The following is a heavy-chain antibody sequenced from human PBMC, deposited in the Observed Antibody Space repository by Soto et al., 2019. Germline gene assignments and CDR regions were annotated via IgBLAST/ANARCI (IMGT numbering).Heavy chain of an antibody. J-gene: IGHJ4*02. D-gene: IGHD3-3*01. CDR1: GGTFSSYA. Sequence: QVQLVQSGAEVKKPGSSVKVSCKASGGTFSSYAISWARQAPGQGLEWMGGIIPIFGTANYAQKFQGRVTITADESTSTAYMELSSLRSEDTAGYYCASPDFWSGYLENLELDYWGQGTLVTVSS. CDR3: ASPDFWSGYLENLELDY. V-gene: IGHV1-69*01. CDR2: IIPIFGTA.